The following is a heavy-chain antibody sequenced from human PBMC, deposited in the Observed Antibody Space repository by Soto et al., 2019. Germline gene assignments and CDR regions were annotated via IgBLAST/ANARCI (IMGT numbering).Heavy chain of an antibody. D-gene: IGHD2-15*01. V-gene: IGHV4-30-2*01. Sequence: QLQLQESGSGLVKPSETLSLTCTVSGASISSGAYSWSWIRLPPGKRLEWIGYIYHRGTSHYNPSLKSRVTMSVDKSRNQFSLNLRTVTAADTAVYYCARTLDYGGSAGTNWFDPWGQGTLVTVSS. CDR3: ARTLDYGGSAGTNWFDP. J-gene: IGHJ5*02. CDR2: IYHRGTS. CDR1: GASISSGAYS.